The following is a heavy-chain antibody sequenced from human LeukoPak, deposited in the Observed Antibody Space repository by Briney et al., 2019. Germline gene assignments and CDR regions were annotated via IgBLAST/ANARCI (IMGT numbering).Heavy chain of an antibody. Sequence: ASVKVSCKASGYTFTGYYMHWVRQAPGQGLEWMGRINPNSGGTNYAQKFQGRVTMTRDTSISTAYMELSRLRSDDTAVYYCARGDRVVRLPFDYWGQGTLVTVSS. CDR1: GYTFTGYY. J-gene: IGHJ4*02. CDR2: INPNSGGT. D-gene: IGHD3-22*01. CDR3: ARGDRVVRLPFDY. V-gene: IGHV1-2*06.